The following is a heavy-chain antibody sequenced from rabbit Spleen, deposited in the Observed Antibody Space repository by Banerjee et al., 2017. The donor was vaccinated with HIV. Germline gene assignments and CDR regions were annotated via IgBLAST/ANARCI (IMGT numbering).Heavy chain of an antibody. CDR2: IAAGSSGST. D-gene: IGHD7-1*01. CDR1: GFSFSSNYY. Sequence: QSLEESGGDLVKPGASLALTCKASGFSFSSNYYMYWVRQAPGKGLEWIASIAAGSSGSTWYANWAKGRFTISKTSSTTVTLQMTSLTAADTATYFCARGEHFSVGFSAFAIYLDLWGPGTLVTVS. CDR3: ARGEHFSVGFSAFAIYLDL. J-gene: IGHJ4*01. V-gene: IGHV1S40*01.